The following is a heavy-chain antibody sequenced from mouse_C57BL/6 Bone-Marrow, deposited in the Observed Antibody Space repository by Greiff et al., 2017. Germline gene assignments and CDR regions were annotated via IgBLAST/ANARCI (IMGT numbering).Heavy chain of an antibody. V-gene: IGHV5-17*01. CDR1: GFTFSDYG. Sequence: VMLVESGGGLVKPGGSLKLSCAASGFTFSDYGMHWVRQAPEKGLEWVAYISSGSSTIYYADTVKGRFTISRDNAKNTLFLQMTSLRSEDTAMYYCATGYYYGSSFAYWGQGTLVTVSA. J-gene: IGHJ3*01. CDR2: ISSGSSTI. D-gene: IGHD1-1*01. CDR3: ATGYYYGSSFAY.